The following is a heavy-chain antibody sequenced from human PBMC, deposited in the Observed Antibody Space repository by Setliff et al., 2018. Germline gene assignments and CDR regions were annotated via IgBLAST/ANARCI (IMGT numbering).Heavy chain of an antibody. CDR2: ISSYNDVT. J-gene: IGHJ3*01. V-gene: IGHV1-18*01. CDR1: GYIFTDYG. D-gene: IGHD2-15*01. CDR3: AISTLSICSGGSCPNAFDV. Sequence: ASVKVSCKASGYIFTDYGVSWVRQAPGQGLEWVGWISSYNDVTSYAQRFQGRVTLTTDTSTSAAYMELRTLRSDDTAVYYCAISTLSICSGGSCPNAFDVWGQGTMVTVSS.